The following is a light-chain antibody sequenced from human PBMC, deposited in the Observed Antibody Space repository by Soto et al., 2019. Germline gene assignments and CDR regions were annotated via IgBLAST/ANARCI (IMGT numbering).Light chain of an antibody. J-gene: IGLJ3*02. CDR1: SSDVGAYNY. V-gene: IGLV2-14*01. CDR2: EVS. Sequence: QSVLTQPASVSGSPGQSITISCTGTSSDVGAYNYVSWYQQHPGKAPKLMIYEVSNRPSGVSNRFSGSRSGNTASLTISGLQAEDEADYYCRSYTSRSNYVFGGGTQLTVL. CDR3: RSYTSRSNYV.